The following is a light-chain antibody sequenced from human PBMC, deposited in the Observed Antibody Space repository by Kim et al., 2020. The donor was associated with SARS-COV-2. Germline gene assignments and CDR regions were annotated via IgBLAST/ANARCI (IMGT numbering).Light chain of an antibody. V-gene: IGKV3-20*01. CDR2: GAS. CDR1: QSVSNNF. Sequence: EIVLTQSPGTLSLSPGERATLSCRASQSVSNNFLAWYQQKPGQAPRLLIFGASSRANGIPDRFGGSGSGTDFTLTISRLEPEDFAVYYCQQYVSSPQDTFCPGTKLEIK. CDR3: QQYVSSPQDT. J-gene: IGKJ2*01.